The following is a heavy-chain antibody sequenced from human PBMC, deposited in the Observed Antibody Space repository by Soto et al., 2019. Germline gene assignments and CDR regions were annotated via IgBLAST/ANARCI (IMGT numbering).Heavy chain of an antibody. CDR2: ISGSGGST. CDR3: AKVRTAMPYYYDSSAWSDY. CDR1: GFTFSSYA. V-gene: IGHV3-23*01. J-gene: IGHJ4*02. Sequence: GGSLRLSCAVSGFTFSSYAMSCVRQAPGKGLEWVSAISGSGGSTYYADSVKGRFTISRDNSKNTLYLQMNSLRAEDTAVYYCAKVRTAMPYYYDSSAWSDYWGQGTLVTVSS. D-gene: IGHD3-22*01.